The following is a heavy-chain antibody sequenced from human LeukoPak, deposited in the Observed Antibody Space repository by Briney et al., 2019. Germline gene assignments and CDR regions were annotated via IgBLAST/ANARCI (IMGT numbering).Heavy chain of an antibody. CDR1: GFTFSSYA. Sequence: PGRSLRLSCAASGFTFSSYAMHWVRQAPGKGLEWVAVISYDGSNKYYADSVKGRFTISRDNSKNTLYLQMNSLRAEDTAVYYCARLGYSSSWYGGPFDYWGQGTLVTVSS. CDR3: ARLGYSSSWYGGPFDY. CDR2: ISYDGSNK. D-gene: IGHD6-13*01. V-gene: IGHV3-30-3*01. J-gene: IGHJ4*02.